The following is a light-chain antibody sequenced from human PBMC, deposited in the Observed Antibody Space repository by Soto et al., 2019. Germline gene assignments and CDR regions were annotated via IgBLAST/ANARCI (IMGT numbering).Light chain of an antibody. CDR1: QSISCY. Sequence: DLQMTQSPSSLSASVGDRVTITCRASQSISCYLNWYQQKPGKAPKRLIYAASSLQSGVASRFSGSGSGTDFTRTIRSLQPEDFGTYYCQQSYRTPPCTLGQGTKLEIK. J-gene: IGKJ2*02. CDR2: AAS. V-gene: IGKV1-39*01. CDR3: QQSYRTPPCT.